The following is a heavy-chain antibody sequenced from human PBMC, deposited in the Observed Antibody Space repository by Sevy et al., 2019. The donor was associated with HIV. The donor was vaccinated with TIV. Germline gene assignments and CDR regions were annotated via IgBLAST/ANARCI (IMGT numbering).Heavy chain of an antibody. J-gene: IGHJ5*02. Sequence: SETLSLTCAVHDGSFSGYYWNWIRQLPGKGLEWLGEINESGITYYKPYLKSRDNIAVDTSKKQYSLMLNSVTAVDSAVYFCAQSPPVVVVPGAPSWFDPWGQGTLVTVSS. CDR1: DGSFSGYY. CDR3: AQSPPVVVVPGAPSWFDP. V-gene: IGHV4-34*01. D-gene: IGHD2-2*01. CDR2: INESGIT.